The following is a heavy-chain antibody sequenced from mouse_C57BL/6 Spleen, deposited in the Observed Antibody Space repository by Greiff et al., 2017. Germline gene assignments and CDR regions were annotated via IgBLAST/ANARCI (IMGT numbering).Heavy chain of an antibody. CDR2: IWGGGST. CDR1: GFSLTSYG. V-gene: IGHV2-9*01. J-gene: IGHJ4*01. Sequence: VKLMESGPGLVAPSQSLSITCTVSGFSLTSYGVDWVRQPPGKGLEWLGVIWGGGSTNYNSALKSRLSISKDNSKSQVFLKKNGLQSDDTTMYFGAEGDDYPPYYLDYWGQGTSVTVSS. D-gene: IGHD2-4*01. CDR3: AEGDDYPPYYLDY.